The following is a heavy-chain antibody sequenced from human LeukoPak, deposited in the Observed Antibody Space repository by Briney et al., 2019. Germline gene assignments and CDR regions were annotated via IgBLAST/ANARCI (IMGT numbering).Heavy chain of an antibody. CDR3: ASYYYGSGSYYTGFDP. D-gene: IGHD3-10*01. Sequence: ASVKVSCKASGYTFNSYGISWVRQAPGQGLEWMGIINPSGGSTSYAQKFQGRVTMTRDTSTSTVYMELSSLRSEDTAVYYCASYYYGSGSYYTGFDPWGQGTLVTVSS. CDR2: INPSGGST. J-gene: IGHJ5*02. CDR1: GYTFNSYG. V-gene: IGHV1-46*02.